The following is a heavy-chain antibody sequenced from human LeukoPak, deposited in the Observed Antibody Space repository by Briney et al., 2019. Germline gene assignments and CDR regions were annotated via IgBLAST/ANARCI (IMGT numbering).Heavy chain of an antibody. J-gene: IGHJ6*03. D-gene: IGHD3-3*01. CDR3: ATTDYDFMSGSYYMDV. Sequence: SVKVSCKASGGTFRSYAIIWVRQAPGQGPEWMGRSIPILGTTKYTQKFQGRLTITTDESTSTAYMELSSLISEDTAVYFCATTDYDFMSGSYYMDVWGKGTTVIVSS. CDR2: SIPILGTT. V-gene: IGHV1-69*11. CDR1: GGTFRSYA.